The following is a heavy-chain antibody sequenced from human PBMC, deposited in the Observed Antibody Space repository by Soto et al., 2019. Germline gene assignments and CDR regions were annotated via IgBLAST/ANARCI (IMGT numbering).Heavy chain of an antibody. Sequence: SETLSLTCTVSGGSISSGDYYWSWIRQPPGKGLEWIGYIYYSGSTYYNPSLKSRVTISVDTSKNQFSLKLSSVTAADTAVYYCVRFDFWSGYGGYFDYWGQGTLVTVSS. D-gene: IGHD3-3*01. V-gene: IGHV4-30-4*01. CDR1: GGSISSGDYY. CDR3: VRFDFWSGYGGYFDY. J-gene: IGHJ4*02. CDR2: IYYSGST.